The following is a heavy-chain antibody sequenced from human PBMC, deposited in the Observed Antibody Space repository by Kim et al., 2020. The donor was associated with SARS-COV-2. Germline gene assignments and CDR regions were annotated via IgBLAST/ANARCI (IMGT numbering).Heavy chain of an antibody. CDR3: AKSLGITS. J-gene: IGHJ3*01. Sequence: GGSTYYADSVKGRFTISRDNSKNTLYLQMNSLRAEDTAVYYCAKSLGITSWGQGTMVTVSS. V-gene: IGHV3-23*01. CDR2: GGST. D-gene: IGHD3-10*01.